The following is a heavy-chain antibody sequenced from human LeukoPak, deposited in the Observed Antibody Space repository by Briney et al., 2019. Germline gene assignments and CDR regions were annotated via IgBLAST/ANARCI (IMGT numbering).Heavy chain of an antibody. CDR3: ARDLKDMTTVTYYFDY. D-gene: IGHD4-17*01. V-gene: IGHV3-21*01. CDR2: ISSSSSYI. CDR1: GFTFGDYA. Sequence: GGSLRLSCTASGFTFGDYAMSWVRQAPGKGLEWVSSISSSSSYIYYADSVKGRFTISRDNAKNSLYLQMNSLRAEDTAVYYCARDLKDMTTVTYYFDYWGQGTLVTVSS. J-gene: IGHJ4*02.